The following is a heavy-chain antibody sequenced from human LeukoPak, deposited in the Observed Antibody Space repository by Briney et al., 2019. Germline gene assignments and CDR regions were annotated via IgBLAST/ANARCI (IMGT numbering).Heavy chain of an antibody. V-gene: IGHV5-51*01. D-gene: IGHD4-17*01. CDR2: IYPGDSDT. Sequence: GESLKISCKGSGYSFTSYWIGWVRQMPGKGLEWMGIIYPGDSDTRYSPSFQGQVTISADKSISTAYLQWSSLKASDTAMYYCARGMTTVTAYYYGIDVWGQGTTVTVSS. CDR3: ARGMTTVTAYYYGIDV. J-gene: IGHJ6*02. CDR1: GYSFTSYW.